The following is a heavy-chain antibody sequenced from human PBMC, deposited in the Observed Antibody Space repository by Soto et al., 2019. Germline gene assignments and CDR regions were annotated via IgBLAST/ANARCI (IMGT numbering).Heavy chain of an antibody. V-gene: IGHV4-39*01. Sequence: QLQLQESGPGLVKPSGTLSLTCTVSTASISSATFYWGWIRQPPGKGLEWIGSIYYSGRTYYNPSLKSRGDISVDTSKNQFSLKMNSVTATDTAVYYCARHGVAALQFDFWGQGTLVTVSS. CDR2: IYYSGRT. CDR1: TASISSATFY. CDR3: ARHGVAALQFDF. J-gene: IGHJ4*02. D-gene: IGHD6-25*01.